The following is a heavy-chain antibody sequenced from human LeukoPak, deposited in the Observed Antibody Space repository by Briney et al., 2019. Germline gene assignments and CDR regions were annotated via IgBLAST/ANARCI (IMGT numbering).Heavy chain of an antibody. D-gene: IGHD3-10*01. CDR3: TTPLGGAFDI. Sequence: PGGSLRLSCAASRFTFSNYGMHWVRQAPGKGLEWVGRIKSKTDGGTTDYAAPVKGRFTISRDDSKNTLYLQMNSLKTEDTAVYYCTTPLGGAFDIWGQGTMVTVSS. V-gene: IGHV3-15*01. CDR2: IKSKTDGGTT. CDR1: RFTFSNYG. J-gene: IGHJ3*02.